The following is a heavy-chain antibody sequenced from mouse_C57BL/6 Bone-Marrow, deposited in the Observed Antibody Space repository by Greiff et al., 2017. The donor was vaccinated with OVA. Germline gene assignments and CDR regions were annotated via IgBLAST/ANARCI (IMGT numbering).Heavy chain of an antibody. CDR1: GYTFTSYW. Sequence: QVQLQQSGAELAKPGASVKLSCKASGYTFTSYWMHWVKQRPGQGLEWIGYINPSSGYTKYNQKFKDKATLTADKSSSTAYMQLSSLTYEDSAVYYCARFYYGTNRGSWFAYWGQGTLVTVSA. J-gene: IGHJ3*01. V-gene: IGHV1-7*01. D-gene: IGHD2-1*01. CDR3: ARFYYGTNRGSWFAY. CDR2: INPSSGYT.